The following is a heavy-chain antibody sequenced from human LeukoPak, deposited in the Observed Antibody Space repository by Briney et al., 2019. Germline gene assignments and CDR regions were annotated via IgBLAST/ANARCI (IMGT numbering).Heavy chain of an antibody. CDR2: ISGSGGST. CDR1: GFTFSNSA. V-gene: IGHV3-23*01. CDR3: AKEVGDYYSYMNV. D-gene: IGHD1-26*01. J-gene: IGHJ6*03. Sequence: GGSLRLSCAASGFTFSNSAMNWVRQASGKGLEWVAAISGSGGSTYYADSVKGRFTVSRDNSKNTLYVQMNSLRAEDTAMYYCAKEVGDYYSYMNVWGKGTTVTVSS.